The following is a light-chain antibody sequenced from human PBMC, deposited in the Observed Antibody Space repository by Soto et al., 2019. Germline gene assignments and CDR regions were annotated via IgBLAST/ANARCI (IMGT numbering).Light chain of an antibody. CDR1: QSVSNNY. CDR2: DAS. V-gene: IGKV3-11*01. Sequence: EIVLTESPGTLSLSPGERVTLSCRATQSVSNNYLAWYQQKPGQAPRLLIYDASNRATGIPARFSGSGSGTDFTLTISSLEPEDFAVYYCQQRSNWPRGTFGQGTKVDI. CDR3: QQRSNWPRGT. J-gene: IGKJ1*01.